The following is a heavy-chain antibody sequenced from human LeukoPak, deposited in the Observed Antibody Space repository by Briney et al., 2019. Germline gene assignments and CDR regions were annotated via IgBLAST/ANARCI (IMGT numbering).Heavy chain of an antibody. CDR1: GFTFSSYG. D-gene: IGHD3-10*01. CDR3: ARDPDGSGSHDY. J-gene: IGHJ4*02. Sequence: GGSLRLSCAASGFTFSSYGMHWVRQAPGKGLEWVAVIWYDGSNKYYADTVKGRFTISRDNSKNTLYLQMNSLRAEDMAVYYCARDPDGSGSHDYWGQGTLVTVSS. V-gene: IGHV3-33*01. CDR2: IWYDGSNK.